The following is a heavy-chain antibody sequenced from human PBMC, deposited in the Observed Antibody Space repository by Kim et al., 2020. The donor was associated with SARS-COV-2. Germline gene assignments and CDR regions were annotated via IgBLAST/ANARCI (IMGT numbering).Heavy chain of an antibody. CDR3: AAHGGHYGSGTYYNPIHDYYGMDV. D-gene: IGHD3-10*01. CDR1: GFSFTSSA. J-gene: IGHJ6*02. CDR2: IVVGSGNT. V-gene: IGHV1-58*02. Sequence: SVKVSCKASGFSFTSSAMQWVRQARGQRLEWIGWIVVGSGNTNYAQKFQERVTITSDTSTSTAYMELSSLRSEDTAVYYCAAHGGHYGSGTYYNPIHDYYGMDVWGQGTTVTVSS.